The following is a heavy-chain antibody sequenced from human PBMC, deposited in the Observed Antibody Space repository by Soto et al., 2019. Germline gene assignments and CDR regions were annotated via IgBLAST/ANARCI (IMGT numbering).Heavy chain of an antibody. CDR2: ISYDGSNK. D-gene: IGHD4-17*01. CDR1: GFTFSSYA. Sequence: QVQLVESGGGVVQPGRSLRLSCAASGFTFSSYAMHWVRQAPGKGLEWVAVISYDGSNKYYADSVKGLFTISRDNSKNTMYLQMNSVSTEERAVYYCARDEMVTTPFDYWGQGTLVTVSS. V-gene: IGHV3-30*14. CDR3: ARDEMVTTPFDY. J-gene: IGHJ4*02.